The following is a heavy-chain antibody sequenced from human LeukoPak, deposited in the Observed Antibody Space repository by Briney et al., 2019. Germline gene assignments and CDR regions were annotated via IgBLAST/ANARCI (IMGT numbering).Heavy chain of an antibody. J-gene: IGHJ4*02. Sequence: GRSLRLSCAASGFTFSSYGMHWVRQAPGKGLEWVAVISYDGSNKYYADSVKGRFTISRDNSKNTLYLQMNSLRGEDTAVYYCAKDFSIVGVPAAIWPYYFDYWGQGTLVTVSS. CDR1: GFTFSSYG. CDR3: AKDFSIVGVPAAIWPYYFDY. V-gene: IGHV3-30*18. CDR2: ISYDGSNK. D-gene: IGHD2-2*02.